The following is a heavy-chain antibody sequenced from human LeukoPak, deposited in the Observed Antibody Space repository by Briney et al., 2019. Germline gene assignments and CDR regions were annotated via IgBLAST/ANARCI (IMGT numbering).Heavy chain of an antibody. V-gene: IGHV1-8*01. CDR3: ARAADYYDFWSGYYTAEYFQH. CDR2: MNPNSGNT. J-gene: IGHJ1*01. D-gene: IGHD3-3*01. Sequence: ASVKVSCKASGYTFTSYDINWVRPATGQGLEWMGWMNPNSGNTGYAQKFQGRVTMTRNTSISTAYMELSSLRSEDTAVYYCARAADYYDFWSGYYTAEYFQHWGQGTLVTVSS. CDR1: GYTFTSYD.